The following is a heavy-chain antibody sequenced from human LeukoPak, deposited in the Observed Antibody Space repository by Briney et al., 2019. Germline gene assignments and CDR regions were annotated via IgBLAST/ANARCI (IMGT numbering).Heavy chain of an antibody. CDR1: GFTFSSYA. CDR3: ARVSVAGHFDY. J-gene: IGHJ4*02. CDR2: ISSNGGST. D-gene: IGHD6-19*01. V-gene: IGHV3-64*01. Sequence: GGSLRLSCAASGFTFSSYAMHWVRQAPGKGLEYVSAISSNGGSTYYANSVKGRFTISRDNSKNTLYLQMGSLRAEDMAVYHCARVSVAGHFDYWGQGTLVTVSS.